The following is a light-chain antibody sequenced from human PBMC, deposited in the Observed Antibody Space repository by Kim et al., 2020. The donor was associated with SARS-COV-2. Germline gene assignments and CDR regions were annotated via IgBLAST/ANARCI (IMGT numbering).Light chain of an antibody. Sequence: SVSPGQTARITVSGDKLGYKYVCWYQQKPGQSPVLVIYQDIKRPSGIPERFSGYNAGNTATLTISGTQAMDEADYYCQAWDSSTVVFGGGTQLTVL. CDR3: QAWDSSTVV. J-gene: IGLJ2*01. V-gene: IGLV3-1*01. CDR1: KLGYKY. CDR2: QDI.